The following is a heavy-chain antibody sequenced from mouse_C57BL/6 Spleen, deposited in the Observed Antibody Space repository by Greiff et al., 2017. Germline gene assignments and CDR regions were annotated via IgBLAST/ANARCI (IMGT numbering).Heavy chain of an antibody. CDR1: GYTFTDYY. CDR2: INPYNGGT. J-gene: IGHJ2*01. CDR3: ARGTRTGYYFDY. D-gene: IGHD4-1*01. V-gene: IGHV1-19*01. Sequence: EVMLVESGPVLVKPGASVKMSCKASGYTFTDYYMNWVKQSHGKSLEWIGVINPYNGGTSYNQKFKGKATLTVDKSSSTAYMELNSLTSEDSAVYYCARGTRTGYYFDYWGQGTTLTVSS.